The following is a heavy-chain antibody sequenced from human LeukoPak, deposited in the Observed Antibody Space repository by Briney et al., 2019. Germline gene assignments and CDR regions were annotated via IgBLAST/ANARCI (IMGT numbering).Heavy chain of an antibody. CDR1: GFTFSSYA. V-gene: IGHV3-23*01. D-gene: IGHD1/OR15-1a*01. CDR3: AKAWLEQGGMFNY. J-gene: IGHJ4*02. CDR2: LSGSGGST. Sequence: GGSLRLSCAASGFTFSSYAMSWVRQAPGEGLEWVSLLSGSGGSTYYADSVKGRFTISRDNSKNTLYLQMNSLRAEDTAVYYCAKAWLEQGGMFNYWGQGTPVTVSS.